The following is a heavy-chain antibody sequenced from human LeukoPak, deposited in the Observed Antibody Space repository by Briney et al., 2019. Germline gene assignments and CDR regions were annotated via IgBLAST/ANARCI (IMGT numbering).Heavy chain of an antibody. D-gene: IGHD4-23*01. CDR3: ARSTVGVDY. V-gene: IGHV3-48*03. CDR2: ISGSGSYM. CDR1: GFTFSSYE. J-gene: IGHJ4*02. Sequence: GGSLRLSCAASGFTFSSYEMNWVRQAPGKGLEWVSYISGSGSYMYDADSVKGRFTISRDNAKSSLYLQMNSLRAEDTAVYYCARSTVGVDYWGQGTLVTVSS.